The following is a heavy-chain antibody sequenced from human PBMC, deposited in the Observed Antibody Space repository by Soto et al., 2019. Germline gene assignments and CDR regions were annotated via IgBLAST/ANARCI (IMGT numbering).Heavy chain of an antibody. J-gene: IGHJ6*02. CDR3: AKDPGSGSYYYYGMDV. Sequence: GGSLRLSCAASGFTFSSYGMHWVRQAPGKGLEWVAVISYDGSNKYYADSVKGRFTISRDNSKNTLYLQMNSLRAEDTAVYYCAKDPGSGSYYYYGMDVWGQGTTVTSP. CDR1: GFTFSSYG. V-gene: IGHV3-30*18. CDR2: ISYDGSNK. D-gene: IGHD3-10*01.